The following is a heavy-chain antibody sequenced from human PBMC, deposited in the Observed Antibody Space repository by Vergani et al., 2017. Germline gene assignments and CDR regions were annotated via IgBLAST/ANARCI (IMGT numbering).Heavy chain of an antibody. J-gene: IGHJ4*02. D-gene: IGHD2-21*02. Sequence: QVQLVESGGDVVQPGGSLRLSCAASGFTFSSYGIHWVRQAPGKGLEWVAFIRHDGSEKYYADSVRGRFTISRDSSKSTLYLEMNSLSVEDTAMYYCAGEGVVTATQYYFDYWGQGTLVTVSS. CDR2: IRHDGSEK. CDR1: GFTFSSYG. CDR3: AGEGVVTATQYYFDY. V-gene: IGHV3-30*02.